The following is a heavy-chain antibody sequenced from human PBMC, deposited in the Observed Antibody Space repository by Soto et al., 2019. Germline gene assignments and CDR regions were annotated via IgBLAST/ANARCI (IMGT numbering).Heavy chain of an antibody. J-gene: IGHJ4*02. Sequence: PSETLSLTCSISGYPISSGYYRCWLRPPPEKRLECIGIIHHSGSTYYTPSLRRRITILVDTNKHQFSLKMSSVTAAATAVYYTARSSAYVPGGHWGQGILVTVSS. D-gene: IGHD5-12*01. CDR2: IHHSGST. CDR1: GYPISSGYY. V-gene: IGHV4-38-2*01. CDR3: ARSSAYVPGGH.